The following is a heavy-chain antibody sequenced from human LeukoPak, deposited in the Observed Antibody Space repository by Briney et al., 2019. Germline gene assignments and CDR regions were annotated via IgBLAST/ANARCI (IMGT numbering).Heavy chain of an antibody. CDR3: AKDWGRFLEWLFFDY. J-gene: IGHJ4*02. CDR2: ISSSYTYI. V-gene: IGHV3-21*01. D-gene: IGHD3-3*01. CDR1: GFTFSNYC. Sequence: GGSLRLSCSASGFTFSNYCMNWVRQAPGKGLEWVSSISSSYTYIYYGDSVKGRFTISRDNSNNTLHLQMNSLRAEDTAVYYCAKDWGRFLEWLFFDYWGQGTLVTVSS.